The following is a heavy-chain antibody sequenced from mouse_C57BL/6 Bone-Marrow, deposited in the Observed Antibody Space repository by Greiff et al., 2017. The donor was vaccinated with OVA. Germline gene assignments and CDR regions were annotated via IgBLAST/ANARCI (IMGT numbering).Heavy chain of an antibody. CDR3: ARPFITTVVARYWYFDV. CDR1: GFTFSSYG. D-gene: IGHD1-1*01. J-gene: IGHJ1*03. V-gene: IGHV5-6*01. Sequence: EVQLQESGGDLVKPGGSLKLSCAASGFTFSSYGMSWVRQTPDKRLEWVATISSGGSYTYYPDSVKGRFTISRDNAKNTLYLQMSSLKSEDTAMYYCARPFITTVVARYWYFDVWGTGTTVTVSS. CDR2: ISSGGSYT.